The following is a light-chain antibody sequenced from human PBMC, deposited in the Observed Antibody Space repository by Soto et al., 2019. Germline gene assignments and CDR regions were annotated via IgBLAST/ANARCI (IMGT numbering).Light chain of an antibody. J-gene: IGKJ2*01. CDR3: QQYNNWPPMDT. Sequence: EIVMTQSPATLSVSPGERATLSCRASQSVRRNLAWYQQKPGQAPRLLLYGASTRATGIPARFSGSGSGTEDTRTISSRQSEDGAVYYCQQYNNWPPMDTFGQGTKLEIK. CDR1: QSVRRN. V-gene: IGKV3-15*01. CDR2: GAS.